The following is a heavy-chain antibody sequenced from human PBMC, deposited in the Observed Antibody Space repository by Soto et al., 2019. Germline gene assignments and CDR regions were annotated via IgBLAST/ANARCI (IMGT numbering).Heavy chain of an antibody. D-gene: IGHD3-22*01. Sequence: QVQLQESGPGLVKPSQTLSLTCTVSGGSISSGGYYWSWIRQHPGKGLEWIGYIYYSGSTYYNPSLKSRVTLSVDTSKNQFSLKLSSVTAADTAVYYWARGRGTISGYYPFCDYWGQGTLVSVSS. CDR1: GGSISSGGYY. V-gene: IGHV4-31*03. J-gene: IGHJ4*02. CDR3: ARGRGTISGYYPFCDY. CDR2: IYYSGST.